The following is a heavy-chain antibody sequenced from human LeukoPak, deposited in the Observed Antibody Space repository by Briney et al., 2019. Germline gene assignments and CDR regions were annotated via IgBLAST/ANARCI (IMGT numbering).Heavy chain of an antibody. J-gene: IGHJ4*02. V-gene: IGHV4-39*01. CDR3: SRGSDDYKLGNY. CDR1: GGSFDNSYC. D-gene: IGHD5-24*01. Sequence: SETLSLTCAVSGGSFDNSYCWTWVRQPPGKRPEWIGTINSSEFTYYNPSLRSRVTISADTSKNLFSLRLSSVTAADTAVYYCSRGSDDYKLGNYWGLGTLVTVSS. CDR2: INSSEFT.